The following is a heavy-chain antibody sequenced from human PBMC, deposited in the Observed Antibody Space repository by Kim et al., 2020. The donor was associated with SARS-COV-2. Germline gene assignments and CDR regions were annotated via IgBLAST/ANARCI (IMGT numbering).Heavy chain of an antibody. V-gene: IGHV3-23*01. CDR2: IIGSGGST. D-gene: IGHD2-15*01. CDR3: AKHPKPRYIVVVVAATLRGPFDD. Sequence: GGSLRLSCAASGFTFSSYAMSWVRQAPGKGLELVSAIIGSGGSTYYADSVKGRFTISRDNSKNTLYLQMNSLRAEDTAVYYCAKHPKPRYIVVVVAATLRGPFDDWGQGTLVTVSS. CDR1: GFTFSSYA. J-gene: IGHJ4*02.